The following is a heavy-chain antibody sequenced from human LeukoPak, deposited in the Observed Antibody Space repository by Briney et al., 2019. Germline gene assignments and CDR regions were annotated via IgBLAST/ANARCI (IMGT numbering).Heavy chain of an antibody. CDR2: IYSGGGT. Sequence: PGGSLRLSCAASGFTVSSYYMSWVRQAPGKGLEWVSVIYSGGGTYYADSVKGRFTISRDNSKNTLYLQMNSLTAEDTAVYYCARASYGDYSFDCWGRGTLVTVSS. CDR1: GFTVSSYY. J-gene: IGHJ4*02. CDR3: ARASYGDYSFDC. D-gene: IGHD4-17*01. V-gene: IGHV3-53*01.